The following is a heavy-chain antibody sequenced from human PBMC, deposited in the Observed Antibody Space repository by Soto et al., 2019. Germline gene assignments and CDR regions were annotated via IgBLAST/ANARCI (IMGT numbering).Heavy chain of an antibody. CDR1: GFTFSSYS. CDR2: ISSSSSYI. J-gene: IGHJ6*02. D-gene: IGHD2-15*01. CDR3: ARDGGYCSCGSYYPWYYYYGMDV. V-gene: IGHV3-21*01. Sequence: EVQLVESGGGLVKPGGSLRLSCAASGFTFSSYSMNWVRQAPGKGLEWVSSISSSSSYIYYADSVKGRFTISRDNAKNSLYLQMNSLRAEDTAVYYCARDGGYCSCGSYYPWYYYYGMDVWGQGTTVTVSS.